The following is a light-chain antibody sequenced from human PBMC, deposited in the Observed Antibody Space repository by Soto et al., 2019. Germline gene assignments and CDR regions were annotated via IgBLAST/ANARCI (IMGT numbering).Light chain of an antibody. J-gene: IGLJ1*01. CDR2: GDS. V-gene: IGLV1-40*01. Sequence: QSVLTQPPSVSGAPGQRVTISCTGSSSNIGAGYDVNWYQQLPETAPKLLIFGDSNRPSGVPDRFSGSKSGTSASLVTTGLQADDEADYYCQSNDNGLSGSDVFGTGTKATVL. CDR1: SSNIGAGYD. CDR3: QSNDNGLSGSDV.